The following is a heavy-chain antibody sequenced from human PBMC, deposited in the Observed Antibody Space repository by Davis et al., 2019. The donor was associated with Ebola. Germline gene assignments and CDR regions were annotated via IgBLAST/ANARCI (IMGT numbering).Heavy chain of an antibody. J-gene: IGHJ6*02. CDR3: ARDLEAADYYGMDV. D-gene: IGHD2-15*01. CDR2: LSGSGGST. V-gene: IGHV3-23*01. Sequence: GESLKISCAASGFTFSSYAMSWVRQAPGKGLEWVSALSGSGGSTYYADSVKGRFTISRDNSKNTLYLQMNSLRAENTAVYYCARDLEAADYYGMDVWGQGTTVTVSS. CDR1: GFTFSSYA.